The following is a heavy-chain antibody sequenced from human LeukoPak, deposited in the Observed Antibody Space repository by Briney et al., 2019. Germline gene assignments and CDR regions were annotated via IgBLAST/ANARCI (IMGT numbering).Heavy chain of an antibody. J-gene: IGHJ4*02. CDR2: INPNSGGT. D-gene: IGHD2-15*01. V-gene: IGHV1-2*02. Sequence: ASVTVSCKASGYTFTGYYMHWVRLAPGQGLEWMGWINPNSGGTNYAQKFQGRVTMTRDTSISTAYMELSRLRSDDTAVYYCARGPSTDCTGSSCSSNFDHWGPGTLFTVSS. CDR3: ARGPSTDCTGSSCSSNFDH. CDR1: GYTFTGYY.